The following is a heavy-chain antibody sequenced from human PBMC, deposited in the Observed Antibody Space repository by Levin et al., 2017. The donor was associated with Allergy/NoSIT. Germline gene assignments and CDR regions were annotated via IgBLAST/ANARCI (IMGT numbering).Heavy chain of an antibody. CDR2: ISGSGGST. CDR1: GFTFSSYA. CDR3: AKITIFGVVGLDWYFDL. D-gene: IGHD3-3*01. Sequence: GGSLRLSCAASGFTFSSYAMSWVRQAPGKGLEWVSAISGSGGSTYYADSVKGRFTISRDNSKNTLYLQMNSLRAEDTAVYYCAKITIFGVVGLDWYFDLWGRGTLVTVSS. V-gene: IGHV3-23*01. J-gene: IGHJ2*01.